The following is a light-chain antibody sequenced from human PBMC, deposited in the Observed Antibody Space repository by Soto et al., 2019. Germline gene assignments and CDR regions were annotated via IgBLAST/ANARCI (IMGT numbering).Light chain of an antibody. CDR1: QSVSSN. J-gene: IGKJ5*01. Sequence: EVVMTQSPATLPVSPGERATLSCRASQSVSSNLAWYQQKPGRAPRLLIYGASTRATGVPARFSGSGSGTDFTLTISSLQSEDFAVYYCQQYNTLITFGQGTRLEIK. CDR2: GAS. V-gene: IGKV3-15*01. CDR3: QQYNTLIT.